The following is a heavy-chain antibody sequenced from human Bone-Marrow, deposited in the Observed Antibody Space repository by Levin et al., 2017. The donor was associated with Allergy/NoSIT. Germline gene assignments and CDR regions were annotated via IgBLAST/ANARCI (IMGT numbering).Heavy chain of an antibody. J-gene: IGHJ3*01. D-gene: IGHD2-15*01. CDR2: IKSQTDGGTT. CDR1: RFTFSDAW. V-gene: IGHV3-15*05. Sequence: SCAASRFTFSDAWMSWVRQAPGKGLEWVGRIKSQTDGGTTDHAAPVRVRFTISRYDSKNTLYLHMNSLKTEDTDMYYCYSSAFDVWGQGTMVTVSS. CDR3: YSSAFDV.